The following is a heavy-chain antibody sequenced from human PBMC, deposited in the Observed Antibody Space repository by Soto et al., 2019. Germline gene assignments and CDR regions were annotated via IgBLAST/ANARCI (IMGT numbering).Heavy chain of an antibody. CDR2: ISYDGSNK. V-gene: IGHV3-30-3*01. J-gene: IGHJ3*02. CDR1: GFTFSSYA. Sequence: TGGSLRLSCAASGFTFSSYAMHWVRQAPGKGLEWVAVISYDGSNKYYADSVKGRFTISRDNSKNTLYLQMNSLRAEDTAVYYCARDDGSRHAFDIWGQGTMVTVSS. CDR3: ARDDGSRHAFDI.